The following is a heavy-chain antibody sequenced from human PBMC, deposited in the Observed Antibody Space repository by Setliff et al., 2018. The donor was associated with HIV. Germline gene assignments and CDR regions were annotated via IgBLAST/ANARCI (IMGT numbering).Heavy chain of an antibody. D-gene: IGHD4-4*01. CDR1: GHNSDFC. V-gene: IGHV1-69-2*01. J-gene: IGHJ4*02. Sequence: ASVKVSCKASGHNSDFCIHWVKQAPGGRLAWMGRIFLRNGETRYSENFQGRLTITADTSIDTAYMDLSSLRSEDTAVYYCTTTYVRDDYNFDFWGQGSLVT. CDR2: IFLRNGET. CDR3: TTTYVRDDYNFDF.